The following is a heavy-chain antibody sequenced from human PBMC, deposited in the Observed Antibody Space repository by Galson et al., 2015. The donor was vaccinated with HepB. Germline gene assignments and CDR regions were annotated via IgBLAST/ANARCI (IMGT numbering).Heavy chain of an antibody. Sequence: SVKVSCKASGYTFTSYYMHWVRQAPGQGLEWMGIINPSGGSTSYAQKFQGRVTMTRDTSTSTVYIELSSLRSEDTAVYYCARDKGEWLQPYYYGMDVWGQGTTVTVSS. CDR2: INPSGGST. J-gene: IGHJ6*02. CDR3: ARDKGEWLQPYYYGMDV. D-gene: IGHD5-24*01. CDR1: GYTFTSYY. V-gene: IGHV1-46*03.